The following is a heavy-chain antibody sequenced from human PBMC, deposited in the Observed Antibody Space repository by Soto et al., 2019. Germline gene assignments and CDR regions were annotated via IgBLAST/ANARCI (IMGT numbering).Heavy chain of an antibody. CDR1: GFTFSSYA. J-gene: IGHJ2*01. CDR3: ARDPLWGTAMVLWYFDL. Sequence: QVQLVESGGGVVQPGRSLRLSCAASGFTFSSYAVHWVRQAPGKGLESVAVISYDGSNKYYADSVKGRFTISRDNSKNTLYLQMNSLRAEDTAVYYCARDPLWGTAMVLWYFDLWGRGTLVTVSS. D-gene: IGHD5-18*01. V-gene: IGHV3-30-3*01. CDR2: ISYDGSNK.